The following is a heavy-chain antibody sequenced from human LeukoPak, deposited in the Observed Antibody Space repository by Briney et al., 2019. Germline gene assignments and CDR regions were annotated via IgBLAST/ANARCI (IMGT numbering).Heavy chain of an antibody. CDR2: FDPEDGET. CDR3: ATDPLAAAALFAFDY. D-gene: IGHD6-13*01. Sequence: ASVKVSCKVSGYTLTELSMHWVRRAPGKGLEWMGGFDPEDGETIYAQKFQGRVTMTEDTSTDTAYMELSSLRSEDTAVYYCATDPLAAAALFAFDYWGQGTLVTVSS. V-gene: IGHV1-24*01. CDR1: GYTLTELS. J-gene: IGHJ4*02.